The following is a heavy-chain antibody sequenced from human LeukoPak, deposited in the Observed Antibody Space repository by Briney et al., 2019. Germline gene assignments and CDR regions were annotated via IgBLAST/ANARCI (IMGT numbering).Heavy chain of an antibody. CDR1: GYTFTSYG. J-gene: IGHJ4*02. D-gene: IGHD3-22*01. Sequence: ASVKVSCKASGYTFTSYGISWVRQAPGQGLEWMGWIGAYNGNTNYAQKLQGRVTMTTDTSTSTAYMELRSLRSDDTAVYYCARVQDYYDSSGPPQYFDYWGQGTLVTVSS. V-gene: IGHV1-18*01. CDR2: IGAYNGNT. CDR3: ARVQDYYDSSGPPQYFDY.